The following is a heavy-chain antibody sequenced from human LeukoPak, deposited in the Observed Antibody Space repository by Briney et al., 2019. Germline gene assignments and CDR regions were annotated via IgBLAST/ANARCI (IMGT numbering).Heavy chain of an antibody. J-gene: IGHJ3*02. CDR2: IYTSGST. CDR3: ARHDNSSPRAFDAFDI. D-gene: IGHD6-6*01. V-gene: IGHV4-4*09. Sequence: PSETLSLTCTVSGGSISSNYWSWIRQPPGKGLEWIGYIYTSGSTNYNPSLKSRVTMSVDTSRNQFSLRLSSVTAADTAVYYCARHDNSSPRAFDAFDIWGQGTMVTVSS. CDR1: GGSISSNY.